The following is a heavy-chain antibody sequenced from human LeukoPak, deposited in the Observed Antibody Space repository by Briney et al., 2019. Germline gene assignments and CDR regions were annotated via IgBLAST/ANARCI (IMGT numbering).Heavy chain of an antibody. Sequence: GGSLRLSCAASGFTFSSYAMHWVRQAPGKGLEWVAVISYDGSNKYYADSVKGRFTISRDNSKNTLYLQMNSLRAEDTAVYYCARDGRVVPAAHYYYYYYMDVWGKGTTVTVSS. V-gene: IGHV3-30-3*01. CDR1: GFTFSSYA. CDR2: ISYDGSNK. J-gene: IGHJ6*03. CDR3: ARDGRVVPAAHYYYYYYMDV. D-gene: IGHD2-2*01.